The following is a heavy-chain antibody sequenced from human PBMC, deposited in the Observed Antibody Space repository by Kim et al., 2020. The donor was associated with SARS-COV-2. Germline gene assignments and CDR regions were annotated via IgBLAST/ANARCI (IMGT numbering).Heavy chain of an antibody. CDR2: IYTSGST. V-gene: IGHV4-4*07. Sequence: SETLSLTCTVSGGSISSYYWSWIRQPAGKGLEWIGRIYTSGSTNYNPSLKSRVTMSVDTSKNQFSLKLSSVTAADTAVYYCARGLRVAAAGTGYYFDYWGQGTLVTVSS. CDR1: GGSISSYY. J-gene: IGHJ4*02. D-gene: IGHD6-13*01. CDR3: ARGLRVAAAGTGYYFDY.